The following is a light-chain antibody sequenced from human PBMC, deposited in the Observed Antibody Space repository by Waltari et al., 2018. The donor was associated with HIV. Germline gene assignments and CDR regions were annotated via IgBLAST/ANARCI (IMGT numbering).Light chain of an antibody. J-gene: IGKJ1*01. Sequence: DVVLTQTPLSSPVTVGQPASISCRSSQSLVHSDGNTYLNWLHQRPGQPPRLLIYQISKRFSGVPDIFSGSGAGTDFTLRISRVEVEDVGVYYCMQSTQFPRSFGQGTKVEIK. V-gene: IGKV2-24*01. CDR1: QSLVHSDGNTY. CDR2: QIS. CDR3: MQSTQFPRS.